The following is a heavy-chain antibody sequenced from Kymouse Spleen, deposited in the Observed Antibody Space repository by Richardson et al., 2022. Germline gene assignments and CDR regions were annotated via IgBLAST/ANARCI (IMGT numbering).Heavy chain of an antibody. V-gene: IGHV3-30*18. Sequence: QVQLVESGGGVVQPGRSLRLSCAASGFTFSSYGMHWVRQAPGKGLEWVAVISYDGSNKYYADSVKGRFTISRDNSKNTLYLQMNSLRAEDTAVYYCAKEGGYSNYEGYWGQGTLVTVSS. J-gene: IGHJ4*02. CDR2: ISYDGSNK. CDR3: AKEGGYSNYEGY. D-gene: IGHD4-11,IGHD4-11*01. CDR1: GFTFSSYG.